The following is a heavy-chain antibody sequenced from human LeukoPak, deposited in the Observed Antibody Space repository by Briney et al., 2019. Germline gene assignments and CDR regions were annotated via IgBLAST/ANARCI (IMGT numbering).Heavy chain of an antibody. Sequence: SETLSLTCTVSGGSISSGGYYWGWIRQPPGKGLEWIGTIYYSGSTYDNPSLKSRVTISVDTSKNQFSLKLSSVTATDTAVYYCARSYTAMVIYFDYWGQGTLVTVSS. CDR2: IYYSGST. V-gene: IGHV4-39*01. CDR3: ARSYTAMVIYFDY. CDR1: GGSISSGGYY. J-gene: IGHJ4*02. D-gene: IGHD5-18*01.